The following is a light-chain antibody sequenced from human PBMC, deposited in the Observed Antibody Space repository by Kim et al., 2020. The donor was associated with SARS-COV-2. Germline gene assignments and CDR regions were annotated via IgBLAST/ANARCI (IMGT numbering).Light chain of an antibody. V-gene: IGLV1-44*01. CDR2: SNN. J-gene: IGLJ1*01. CDR3: AAWDDSLNGYV. Sequence: QSALTQPPSASGTPGQRVTISCSGSYSNIGSFIVNWYQKVPGRAPKLLVKSNNQRPSGVPDRFSGSKSGTSASLAISGLQSEDEAEYYCAAWDDSLNGYVFGPGTKVTVL. CDR1: YSNIGSFI.